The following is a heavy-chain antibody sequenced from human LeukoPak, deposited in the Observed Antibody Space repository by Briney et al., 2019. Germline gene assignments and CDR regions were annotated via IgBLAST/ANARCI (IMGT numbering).Heavy chain of an antibody. CDR2: XKRKIDGGTT. CDR1: GFTXTXAW. V-gene: IGHV3-15*01. J-gene: IGHJ6*02. Sequence: GGSLRLSCAASGFTXTXAWMXWVXXAPGKXLEWVGXXKRKIDGGTTDYAAPVKGRFTISRDDSKNTLYLQMNSLKTEDTAVYYCTTNTAMVSSRMDFWGQGTTVTISS. CDR3: TTNTAMVSSRMDF. D-gene: IGHD5-18*01.